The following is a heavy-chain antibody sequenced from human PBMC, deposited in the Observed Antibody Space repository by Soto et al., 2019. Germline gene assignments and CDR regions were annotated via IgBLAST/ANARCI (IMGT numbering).Heavy chain of an antibody. J-gene: IGHJ6*04. CDR3: ARDLSLDV. CDR1: GGSISSYY. CDR2: IYYSGST. V-gene: IGHV4-59*01. Sequence: SETLSLTCTVSGGSISSYYWSWIRQPPGKGLEWIGYIYYSGSTNYNPSLKSRVTISVDTSKNQFSLKLSSVTAADTAVYYCARDLSLDVWGKGTTVTVSS.